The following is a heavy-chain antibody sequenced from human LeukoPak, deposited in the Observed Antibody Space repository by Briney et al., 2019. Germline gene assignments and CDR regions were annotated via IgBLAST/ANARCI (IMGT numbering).Heavy chain of an antibody. J-gene: IGHJ5*02. CDR2: INPNSGGT. V-gene: IGHV1-2*02. CDR1: GFTFSSYW. Sequence: GGSLRLSCAASGFTFSSYWMHWGRQAPGQRLEWIGWINPNSGGTNYAQKFQGRVTMTRDTSISTAYMELSRLRSDDTAVYYCARDARVYAINWFDPWGQGTLVTVSS. D-gene: IGHD2-8*01. CDR3: ARDARVYAINWFDP.